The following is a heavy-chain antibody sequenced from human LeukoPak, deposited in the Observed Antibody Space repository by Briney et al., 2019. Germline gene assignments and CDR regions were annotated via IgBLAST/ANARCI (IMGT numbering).Heavy chain of an antibody. V-gene: IGHV3-23*01. J-gene: IGHJ4*02. CDR1: GFSFSTYG. D-gene: IGHD6-19*01. CDR3: AKDASKQWLVHEGNY. CDR2: IDGNGAKT. Sequence: GGSLRLSCVASGFSFSTYGVSWVRQAPGKGLEWLSAIDGNGAKTFYADSGKGRFTISRDNSKNTLYLQMNSLRAEDTAVYYCAKDASKQWLVHEGNYWGQGTLVTVSS.